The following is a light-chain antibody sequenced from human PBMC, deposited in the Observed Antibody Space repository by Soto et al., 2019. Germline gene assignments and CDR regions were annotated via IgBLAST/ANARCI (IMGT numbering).Light chain of an antibody. CDR3: QQYYSTPLT. CDR2: WAS. Sequence: DIVMTRSPDSLSVILGERATINCKSSQSVLYSSNNKNYLAWYQQKPGQPPKLLIYWASTRESGVPDRFSGSGSGTDFTLTISSLQAEDVAVYYCQQYYSTPLTFGGGTKVDIK. J-gene: IGKJ4*01. CDR1: QSVLYSSNNKNY. V-gene: IGKV4-1*01.